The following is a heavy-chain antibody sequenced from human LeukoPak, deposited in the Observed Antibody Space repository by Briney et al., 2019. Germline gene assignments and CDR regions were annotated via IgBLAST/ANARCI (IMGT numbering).Heavy chain of an antibody. D-gene: IGHD2-2*01. V-gene: IGHV4-38-2*01. CDR1: GYSISSGYC. CDR2: IYHSGST. Sequence: PSETLSLTCAVSGYSISSGYCWGWIRQPPGKGLEWIATIYHSGSTHYNPSLKSRVTLSLDTSNNQFSLKLYSVTAADTAVYYCARQRILGYCSSTSCRAYFDYWGQGTLVTVSS. CDR3: ARQRILGYCSSTSCRAYFDY. J-gene: IGHJ4*02.